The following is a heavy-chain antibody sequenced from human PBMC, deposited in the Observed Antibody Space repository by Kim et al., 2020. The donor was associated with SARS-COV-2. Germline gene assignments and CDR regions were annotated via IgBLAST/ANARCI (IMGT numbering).Heavy chain of an antibody. CDR1: GFTFNNFW. J-gene: IGHJ4*02. Sequence: GGSLRLSCAASGFTFNNFWMMWLRQAPGKGLEWVANIKPDGGATYYVDSVRGRFTISRDNANNSLFLQLNSLRVEDTAVYYCVTANKWAYYSWGQGALVTVSS. CDR2: IKPDGGAT. V-gene: IGHV3-7*02. D-gene: IGHD1-26*01. CDR3: VTANKWAYYS.